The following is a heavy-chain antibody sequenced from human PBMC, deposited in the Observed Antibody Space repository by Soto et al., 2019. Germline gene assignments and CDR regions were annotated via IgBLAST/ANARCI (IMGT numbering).Heavy chain of an antibody. Sequence: PSETLSLTCTVSGGSISTYYWSWVRQPPGKGLEWIGYIYYTGSTNYNPSHKSRVTMLVDTSKNQFSLKLNSVTAADTAVYYCTRGSNSEDFWGQGTLVTV. CDR1: GGSISTYY. CDR3: TRGSNSEDF. V-gene: IGHV4-59*01. D-gene: IGHD6-13*01. CDR2: IYYTGST. J-gene: IGHJ4*02.